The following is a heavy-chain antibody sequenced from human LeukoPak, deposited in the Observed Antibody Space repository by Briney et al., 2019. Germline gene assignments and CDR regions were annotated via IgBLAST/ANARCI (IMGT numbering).Heavy chain of an antibody. V-gene: IGHV3-30*03. J-gene: IGHJ4*02. Sequence: GGSLRLSCAASGFTVSSNYMTWVRQAPGKGLEWVAVISYDGSNKYYADSVKGRFTISRDNSKNTLYLQMNSLRAEDTAVYYCARAHYDFWSGSHNFFDYWGQGTLVTVSS. CDR3: ARAHYDFWSGSHNFFDY. CDR2: ISYDGSNK. CDR1: GFTVSSNY. D-gene: IGHD3-3*01.